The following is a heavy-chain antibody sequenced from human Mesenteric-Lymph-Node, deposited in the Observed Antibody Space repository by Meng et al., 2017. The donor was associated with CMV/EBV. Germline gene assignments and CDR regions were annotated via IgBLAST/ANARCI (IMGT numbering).Heavy chain of an antibody. D-gene: IGHD6-6*01. Sequence: GESLKISCAASGFTVSSNYMSWVRQAPGKGLEWVSAISGSGGSTYYADSVKGRFTISRDNSKNTLYLQMNSLRAEDTAVYYCAKDQGSIAATRGMDVWGQGTTVTVSS. J-gene: IGHJ6*02. V-gene: IGHV3-23*01. CDR1: GFTVSSNY. CDR2: ISGSGGST. CDR3: AKDQGSIAATRGMDV.